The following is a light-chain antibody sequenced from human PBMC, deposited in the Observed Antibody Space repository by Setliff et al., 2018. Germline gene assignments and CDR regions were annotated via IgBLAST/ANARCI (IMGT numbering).Light chain of an antibody. Sequence: QTVVTQEPSFSVSPGGTVTLTCGLSPGSVSTNYYPSWYQQTPGQTPRTLIYSTNTRSSGVPDRFAGSILGNKAALTITGAQADDESDYYCALYVGSGISLFGGGTKVTVL. CDR1: PGSVSTNYY. CDR3: ALYVGSGISL. CDR2: STN. J-gene: IGLJ3*02. V-gene: IGLV8-61*01.